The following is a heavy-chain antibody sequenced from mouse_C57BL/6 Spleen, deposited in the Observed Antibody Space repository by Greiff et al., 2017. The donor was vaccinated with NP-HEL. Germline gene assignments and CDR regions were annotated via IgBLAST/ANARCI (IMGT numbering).Heavy chain of an antibody. Sequence: QVQLKQSGAELVRPGASVTLSCKASGYTFTDYEMHWVKQTPVHGLEWIGAIDPETGGTAYNQKFKGKAILTADKSSSTAYMELRSLTSEDSAVYYCTRRLLRRSAMDYWGQGTSVTVSS. CDR2: IDPETGGT. CDR3: TRRLLRRSAMDY. V-gene: IGHV1-15*01. D-gene: IGHD1-1*01. J-gene: IGHJ4*01. CDR1: GYTFTDYE.